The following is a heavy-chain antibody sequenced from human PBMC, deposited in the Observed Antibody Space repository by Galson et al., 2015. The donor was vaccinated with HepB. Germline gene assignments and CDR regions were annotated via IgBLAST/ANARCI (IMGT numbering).Heavy chain of an antibody. CDR1: GFSLSTSGMC. V-gene: IGHV2-70*11. CDR3: ARIGIAVAGVRPYHGHYYYYGMDV. D-gene: IGHD6-19*01. Sequence: PALVKPTQTLTLTCTFSGFSLSTSGMCVSWIRQPPGKALEWLARIDWDDDKYYSTSLKTRLTISKDTSKNQVVLTMTNMDPVDTAAYYCARIGIAVAGVRPYHGHYYYYGMDVWGQGTTVTVSS. CDR2: IDWDDDK. J-gene: IGHJ6*02.